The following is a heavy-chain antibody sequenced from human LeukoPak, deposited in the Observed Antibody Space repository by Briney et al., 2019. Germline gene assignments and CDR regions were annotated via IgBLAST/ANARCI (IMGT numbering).Heavy chain of an antibody. CDR3: AARPAEVAVPFDY. V-gene: IGHV3-23*01. J-gene: IGHJ4*02. Sequence: GGSLRLSCAASGFTFSTFAMTWVRQAPGKGLEWVSLISGSGGITYYADSVNGRFTISRDNSKNTLYLQMHSLRAEDTAVYYCAARPAEVAVPFDYWGQGTLVTVSS. D-gene: IGHD2-15*01. CDR2: ISGSGGIT. CDR1: GFTFSTFA.